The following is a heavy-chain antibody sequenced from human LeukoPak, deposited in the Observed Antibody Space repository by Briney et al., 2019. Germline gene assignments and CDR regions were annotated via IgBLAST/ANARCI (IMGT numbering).Heavy chain of an antibody. Sequence: GGSLRLPCAASGFTFSDYYISWTRQAPGEGLGWVSYIIIGGSTIYYADSVKGRFTISRDNAKNSLYLQMNSLRAEDTAVYYCARAGVRYSSGWYLSFYYYYYMDVWGKGTTVTVSS. CDR1: GFTFSDYY. V-gene: IGHV3-11*04. CDR2: IIIGGSTI. CDR3: ARAGVRYSSGWYLSFYYYYYMDV. J-gene: IGHJ6*03. D-gene: IGHD6-19*01.